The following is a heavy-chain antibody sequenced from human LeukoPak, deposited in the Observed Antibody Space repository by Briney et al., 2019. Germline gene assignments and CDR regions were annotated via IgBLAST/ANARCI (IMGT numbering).Heavy chain of an antibody. J-gene: IGHJ4*02. CDR1: GFTFDDYA. CDR2: ISWNSGSI. CDR3: AKDGRYYDILTGYSGFDY. Sequence: GGSLRLSCAVSGFTFDDYAMHWVRQAPGKGLEWVSGISWNSGSIAYADSVKGRFTISRDNAKNSLYLQMNSLRAEDTALYYCAKDGRYYDILTGYSGFDYWGQGTLVTVSS. D-gene: IGHD3-9*01. V-gene: IGHV3-9*01.